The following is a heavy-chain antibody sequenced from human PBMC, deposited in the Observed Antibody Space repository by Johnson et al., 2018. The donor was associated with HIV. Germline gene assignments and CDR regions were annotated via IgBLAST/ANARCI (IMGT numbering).Heavy chain of an antibody. CDR3: ARGPPWRWGSGGAFDV. CDR2: ISSSGNNI. CDR1: GFTFSDYY. D-gene: IGHD3-16*01. V-gene: IGHV3-11*04. Sequence: QVQLVESGGGLVKPGGSLRLSCAASGFTFSDYYMSWIRQAPGKGLEWVSYISSSGNNIYYADSAKGRFTISRDNVKNSLFLQMNSLRAEDTGLYYCARGPPWRWGSGGAFDVWGRGTMVTVSS. J-gene: IGHJ3*01.